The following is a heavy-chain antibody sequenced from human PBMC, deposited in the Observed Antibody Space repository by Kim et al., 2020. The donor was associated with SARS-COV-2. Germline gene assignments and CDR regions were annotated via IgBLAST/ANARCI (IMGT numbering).Heavy chain of an antibody. CDR3: AKASFEQQLVLWYFDY. Sequence: GGSLRLSCAASGFTFSSYAMSWVRQAPGKGLEWVSAISGSGGSTYYADSVKGRFTISRDNSKNTLYLQMNSLRAEDTAVYYCAKASFEQQLVLWYFDYWGQGTLVTVSS. D-gene: IGHD6-13*01. J-gene: IGHJ4*02. V-gene: IGHV3-23*01. CDR1: GFTFSSYA. CDR2: ISGSGGST.